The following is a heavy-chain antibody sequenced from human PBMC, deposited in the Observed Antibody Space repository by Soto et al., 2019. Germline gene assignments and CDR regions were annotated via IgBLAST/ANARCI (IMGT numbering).Heavy chain of an antibody. J-gene: IGHJ4*02. CDR3: ARAYCTNGVCPVY. CDR1: GFTVSSNY. V-gene: IGHV3-53*04. CDR2: IYSGGST. D-gene: IGHD2-8*01. Sequence: PGGSLRLSCAASGFTVSSNYMSWVRQAPGKGLEWVSVIYSGGSTYYADSVKGRFTISRHNSKNTLYLQMNSLRAEDTAVYYCARAYCTNGVCPVYGGQGTLVTVPS.